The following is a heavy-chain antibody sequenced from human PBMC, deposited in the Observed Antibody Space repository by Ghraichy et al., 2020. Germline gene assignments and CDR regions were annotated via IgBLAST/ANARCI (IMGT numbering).Heavy chain of an antibody. CDR3: ARSRGATITSNEY. J-gene: IGHJ4*02. D-gene: IGHD5-24*01. CDR2: ISVNSDST. Sequence: GGSLRLSCAASGFRFSSYVISWVRQAPGKGLEWVSTISVNSDSTSYAESVKGRFTISRDNSKDTLSLQMNSLRAEDTAVYYCARSRGATITSNEYWGQGTLVTVSS. CDR1: GFRFSSYV. V-gene: IGHV3-23*01.